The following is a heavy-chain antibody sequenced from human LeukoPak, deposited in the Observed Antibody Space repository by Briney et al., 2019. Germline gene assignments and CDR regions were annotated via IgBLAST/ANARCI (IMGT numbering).Heavy chain of an antibody. D-gene: IGHD3-3*01. J-gene: IGHJ4*02. CDR1: GFTFSDYA. Sequence: GESLTLPRSASGFTFSDYAMSWVRQAPGKGLEWVSSLSGSGGSTYYADSVKGRSAMSRDNAKNSLSLQLNSLRADDTATYYCVKGGQRYDYWKCDYWGPGTLVTVSS. V-gene: IGHV3-23*01. CDR3: VKGGQRYDYWKCDY. CDR2: LSGSGGST.